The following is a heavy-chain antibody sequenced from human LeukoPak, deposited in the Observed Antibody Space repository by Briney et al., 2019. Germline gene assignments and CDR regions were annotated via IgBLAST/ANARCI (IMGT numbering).Heavy chain of an antibody. J-gene: IGHJ4*02. Sequence: TGGSLRLSCAASGFTFSSYAMNWVRQAPGKGLEWVSAISGSGGSTYYADSVKGRFTISRDNSKNTLYLQMNSLRAEDTAVYYCAKPPSSGSGWMTFDYWGQGTLVTVSS. D-gene: IGHD6-19*01. CDR1: GFTFSSYA. CDR2: ISGSGGST. V-gene: IGHV3-23*01. CDR3: AKPPSSGSGWMTFDY.